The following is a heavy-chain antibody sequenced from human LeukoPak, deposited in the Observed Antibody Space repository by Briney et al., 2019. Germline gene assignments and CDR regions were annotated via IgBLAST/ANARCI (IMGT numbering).Heavy chain of an antibody. Sequence: SETLSLTCTVSGGSISSGGYYWSWIRQHPGKGLEWIGYIYYSGSTYYNPSLKSRVTISVDTSKNQFSLKLSSVTAADTAVYYCARNPHSGYYSYYFDYWGQGTLVTVSS. V-gene: IGHV4-31*03. J-gene: IGHJ4*02. CDR1: GGSISSGGYY. CDR3: ARNPHSGYYSYYFDY. CDR2: IYYSGST. D-gene: IGHD3-22*01.